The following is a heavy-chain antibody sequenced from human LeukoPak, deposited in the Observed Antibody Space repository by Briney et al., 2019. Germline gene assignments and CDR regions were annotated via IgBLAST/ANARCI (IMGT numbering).Heavy chain of an antibody. CDR2: IYYSGST. CDR3: AREDSSGYLGY. CDR1: GGSVSSNIYY. V-gene: IGHV4-61*01. D-gene: IGHD3-22*01. Sequence: SETLSLTCTVSGGSVSSNIYYWNWIRQPPGKGLEWIGYIYYSGSTNYNPSLKSRVAISVDTSKNQFSLKLTSLTAADTAVYYCAREDSSGYLGYWGQGTLVTVSS. J-gene: IGHJ4*02.